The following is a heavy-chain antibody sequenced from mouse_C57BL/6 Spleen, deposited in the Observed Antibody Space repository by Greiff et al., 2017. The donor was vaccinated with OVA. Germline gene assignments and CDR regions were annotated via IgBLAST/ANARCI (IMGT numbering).Heavy chain of an antibody. Sequence: EVQRVESEGGLVQPGSSMKLSCTASGFTFSDYYMAWVRQVPEKGLEWVANINNDGSSTYYLDSLKGRFIISRDNAKNILYLQMSSLKSEDTATYYCARRDYGNIFAYWGQGTLVTVSA. V-gene: IGHV5-16*01. CDR2: INNDGSST. J-gene: IGHJ3*01. D-gene: IGHD2-1*01. CDR1: GFTFSDYY. CDR3: ARRDYGNIFAY.